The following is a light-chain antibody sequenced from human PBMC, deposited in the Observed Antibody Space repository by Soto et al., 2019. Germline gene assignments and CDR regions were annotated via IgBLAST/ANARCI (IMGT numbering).Light chain of an antibody. J-gene: IGKJ1*01. CDR3: LQDYSYPWT. CDR2: DAS. V-gene: IGKV1-5*01. CDR1: QSISSW. Sequence: DIQMTQSPSTLSASVGDSVTITCRASQSISSWLAWYQQKPGKAPKLLIYDASSLESGVPSRFSGSGSGTEFTLTISSLQPEEFATYYCLQDYSYPWTVGQGTKVDIK.